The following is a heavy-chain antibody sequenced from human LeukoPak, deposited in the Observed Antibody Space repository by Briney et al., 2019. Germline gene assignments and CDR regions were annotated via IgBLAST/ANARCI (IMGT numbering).Heavy chain of an antibody. CDR3: ARGEKSWINGFDL. D-gene: IGHD2-8*01. Sequence: GGSLRLSCAASGFTFSSHWMHWVRQAPGKGLVWVSRINSDGSGTIYADSVKGRFTISRDNAKNTLDLQMNRLRAEDTAVYYCARGEKSWINGFDLWGQGTLVTVSS. CDR2: INSDGSGT. CDR1: GFTFSSHW. J-gene: IGHJ4*02. V-gene: IGHV3-74*01.